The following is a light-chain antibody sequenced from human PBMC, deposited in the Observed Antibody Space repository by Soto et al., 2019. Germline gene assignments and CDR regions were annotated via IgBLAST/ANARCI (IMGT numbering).Light chain of an antibody. CDR2: DAS. Sequence: PATLSVSPGERATLSCRASQSVSSSYLAWYQQKPGQAPRLLIYDASNRATGIPARFSGSGSGTEFTLTISSLQSEDFAVYYCQQYNNWPPITFGQGTRLEIK. CDR1: QSVSSSY. CDR3: QQYNNWPPIT. J-gene: IGKJ5*01. V-gene: IGKV3D-15*01.